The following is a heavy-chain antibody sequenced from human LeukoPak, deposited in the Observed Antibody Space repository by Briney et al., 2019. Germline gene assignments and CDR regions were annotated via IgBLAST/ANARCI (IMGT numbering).Heavy chain of an antibody. Sequence: PSETLSLTCTVSGYSISSGYYWGWIRQPPGKGLEWIGSIYHSGSTYYNPSLKSRVTISVDTSKNQFSLKLSSVTAADTAVYYCASCYGGPFDYWGQGTLVTASS. J-gene: IGHJ4*02. V-gene: IGHV4-38-2*02. D-gene: IGHD4-23*01. CDR1: GYSISSGYY. CDR2: IYHSGST. CDR3: ASCYGGPFDY.